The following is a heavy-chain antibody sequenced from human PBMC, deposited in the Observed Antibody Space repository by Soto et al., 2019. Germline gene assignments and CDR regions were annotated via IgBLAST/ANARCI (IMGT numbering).Heavy chain of an antibody. CDR1: GGSVSSSYYY. V-gene: IGHV4-61*01. CDR3: ATGSSGWYVDFDY. J-gene: IGHJ4*02. Sequence: SETLSLTCTVSGGSVSSSYYYWSWIRQPPGKGLEWIGYIYYSGSTNYNPSLKSRVTMSIDTSKNQFSLKLSSVTAADTAVYYCATGSSGWYVDFDYWGQGALVTVSS. D-gene: IGHD6-19*01. CDR2: IYYSGST.